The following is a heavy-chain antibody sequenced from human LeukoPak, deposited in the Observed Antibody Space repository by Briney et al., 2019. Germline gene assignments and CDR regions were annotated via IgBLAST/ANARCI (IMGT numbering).Heavy chain of an antibody. CDR1: GGSITSYY. CDR2: IHYSGST. J-gene: IGHJ4*02. V-gene: IGHV4-59*01. Sequence: PSETLSLTCTVSGGSITSYYWSWIRQPPGRGLEWIGSIHYSGSTSYNSSLKSRVTISVDTSKNQFSLKLSSVTPADTAVYYCARQVYSSSWSYYFDYWGQGILVTVSS. D-gene: IGHD6-13*01. CDR3: ARQVYSSSWSYYFDY.